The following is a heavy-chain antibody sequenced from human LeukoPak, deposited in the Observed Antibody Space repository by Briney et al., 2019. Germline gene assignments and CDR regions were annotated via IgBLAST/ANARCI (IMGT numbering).Heavy chain of an antibody. CDR2: ISSSSSTI. Sequence: GSLRLSCAASGFTFSSYSMNWVRQAPGKGLGWVSYISSSSSTIYYADSVKGRFTISRDNAKNSLYLQMNSLRAEDTAVYYCARDLPSYDFWSGYIDYYYGMDVWGQGTTVTVSS. J-gene: IGHJ6*02. CDR3: ARDLPSYDFWSGYIDYYYGMDV. V-gene: IGHV3-48*01. D-gene: IGHD3-3*01. CDR1: GFTFSSYS.